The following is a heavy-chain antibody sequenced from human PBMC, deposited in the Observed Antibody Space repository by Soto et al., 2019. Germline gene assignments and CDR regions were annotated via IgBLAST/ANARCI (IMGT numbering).Heavy chain of an antibody. V-gene: IGHV1-18*04. Sequence: QVQLVQSGVEVKKPGASVKVSCKASGYTFISHGIIWVRQPPGQGLEWMGWISGKNGNTNYAQKLQGRVTLTTDTSTSTAYMELRSLRSDETAVYYRARVSCSIVVVPDYGMGVWGQGTTGTVSS. J-gene: IGHJ6*02. D-gene: IGHD2-15*01. CDR1: GYTFISHG. CDR2: ISGKNGNT. CDR3: ARVSCSIVVVPDYGMGV.